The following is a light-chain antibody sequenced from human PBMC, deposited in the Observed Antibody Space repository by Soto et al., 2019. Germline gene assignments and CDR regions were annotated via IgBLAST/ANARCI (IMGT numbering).Light chain of an antibody. CDR1: QSISSW. V-gene: IGKV1-5*03. CDR2: KAS. J-gene: IGKJ1*01. Sequence: DIQMTXSPSTXSXSXGDRVTITCRASQSISSWLAWYQQKPGKAPKLLIYKASSLESGVPSRFSGSGSGTEFTLTISSLQPDDFATYYCQQYNSYRRTFGQGTKVEIK. CDR3: QQYNSYRRT.